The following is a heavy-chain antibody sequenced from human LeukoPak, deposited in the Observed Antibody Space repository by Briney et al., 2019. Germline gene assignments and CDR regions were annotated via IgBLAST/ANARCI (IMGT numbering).Heavy chain of an antibody. D-gene: IGHD2-2*03. CDR1: GGSISSSSYY. CDR3: ARMDMVVVPAAITPGWFDP. Sequence: PSETLSLTCTVSGGSISSSSYYWGWIRQPPGKGLEWIGSIYYSGSIYYNPSLKSRVTISVDTSKNQFSLKLSSVTAADTAVYYCARMDMVVVPAAITPGWFDPWGQGTLVTVSS. V-gene: IGHV4-39*01. J-gene: IGHJ5*02. CDR2: IYYSGSI.